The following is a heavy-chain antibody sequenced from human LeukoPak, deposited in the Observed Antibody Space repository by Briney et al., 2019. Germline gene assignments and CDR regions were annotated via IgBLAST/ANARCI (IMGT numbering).Heavy chain of an antibody. V-gene: IGHV3-33*01. CDR3: ASGGSYYFDY. D-gene: IGHD1-26*01. CDR2: IWYDGSNK. J-gene: IGHJ4*02. Sequence: PGGSLRLSWAASGXTFSSYGMHWVRQAPGKGLEWVAVIWYDGSNKYYADSVKGRFTISRDNSKNTLYLQMNSLRAEDTAVYYCASGGSYYFDYWGQGTLVTVSS. CDR1: GXTFSSYG.